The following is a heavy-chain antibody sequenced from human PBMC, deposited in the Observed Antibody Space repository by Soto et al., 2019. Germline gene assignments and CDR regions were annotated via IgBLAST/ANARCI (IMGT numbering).Heavy chain of an antibody. Sequence: EVQLLEAGGGLVQPGGSLRLSCAASGFSFRNYGMSWVRQAPGKGLEWLSAIIGNGYTAYYAPSVRGRFPISRDNSKNTLYLQLNDLGAEDTAIYYCAKDYDYGDSLPFDYWGQGTLVTVSS. CDR2: IIGNGYTA. J-gene: IGHJ4*02. CDR1: GFSFRNYG. V-gene: IGHV3-23*01. D-gene: IGHD4-17*01. CDR3: AKDYDYGDSLPFDY.